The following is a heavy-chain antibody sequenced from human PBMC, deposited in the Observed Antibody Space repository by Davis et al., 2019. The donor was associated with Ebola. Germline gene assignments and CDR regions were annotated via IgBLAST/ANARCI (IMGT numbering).Heavy chain of an antibody. CDR1: RGALSNNY. CDR3: ARGYCSRLACYELDL. Sequence: ESLKISCTVSRGALSNNYWTWIRQSPGKGLEWIGNIYYDGTTKSHPSLKSRVTMSADPSKNQFSLRLNSLTAADTAVYYCARGYCSRLACYELDLWGQGTLVTVSS. J-gene: IGHJ4*02. CDR2: IYYDGTT. D-gene: IGHD2-2*01. V-gene: IGHV4-59*01.